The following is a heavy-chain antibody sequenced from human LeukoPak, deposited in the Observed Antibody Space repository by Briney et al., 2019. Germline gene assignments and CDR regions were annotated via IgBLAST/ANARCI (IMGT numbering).Heavy chain of an antibody. J-gene: IGHJ4*02. CDR3: AREGGSRGGTFDY. V-gene: IGHV3-21*01. D-gene: IGHD1-26*01. CDR1: GFTFSSYS. Sequence: GGSLRLSCAASGFTFSSYSMNWVRQAPGKGLEWVSSISSSSSYIYYADSVKGRFTISRDNAKNSLYLQMNSLRAEDTAVYYCAREGGSRGGTFDYWGQGTLVAVSS. CDR2: ISSSSSYI.